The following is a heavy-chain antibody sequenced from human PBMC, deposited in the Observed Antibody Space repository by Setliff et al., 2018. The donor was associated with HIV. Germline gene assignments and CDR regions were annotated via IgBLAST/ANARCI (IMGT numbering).Heavy chain of an antibody. CDR2: INVDGSAT. J-gene: IGHJ4*02. V-gene: IGHV3-11*04. D-gene: IGHD6-19*01. Sequence: GGSLRLSCTASSSTLRDHYITWIRQAPGKGLEWVSYINVDGSATFYADSVKGRFTISRDNSKNTLYLQMNSLRAEDTAVYYCTKNLYRSPWSPLDYWGQGTLVTV. CDR1: SSTLRDHY. CDR3: TKNLYRSPWSPLDY.